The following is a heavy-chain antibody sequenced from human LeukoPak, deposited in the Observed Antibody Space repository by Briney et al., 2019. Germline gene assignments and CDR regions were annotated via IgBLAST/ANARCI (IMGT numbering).Heavy chain of an antibody. CDR1: GYTFTSYY. Sequence: ASVTVSCTASGYTFTSYYIHWVRQAPGQGLEWMGIINPSGGSTYAQKFQGRVTMTRDTSTSTVYMELSSLRSEDTAVYYCALAARYYYYGMDVWGQGTTVTVSS. CDR3: ALAARYYYYGMDV. D-gene: IGHD6-6*01. V-gene: IGHV1-46*01. CDR2: INPSGGST. J-gene: IGHJ6*02.